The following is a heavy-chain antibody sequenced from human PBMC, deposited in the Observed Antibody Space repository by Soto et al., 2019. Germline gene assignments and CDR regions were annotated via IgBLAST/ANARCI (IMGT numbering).Heavy chain of an antibody. CDR1: GYAFTSYA. V-gene: IGHV1-3*01. D-gene: IGHD2-15*01. CDR3: ARGRGQDV. CDR2: INAGSGNT. J-gene: IGHJ6*04. Sequence: ASVKVSCKASGYAFTSYAMHWVRQAPGQRLEWMGWINAGSGNTKYSQKFQGRVTITRDTSASTAYKELSSLRSEDTAVYYCARGRGQDVWGKGTTVTVSS.